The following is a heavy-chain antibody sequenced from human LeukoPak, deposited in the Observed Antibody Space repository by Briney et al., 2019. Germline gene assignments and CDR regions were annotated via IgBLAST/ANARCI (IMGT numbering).Heavy chain of an antibody. CDR1: GYTFTSYD. Sequence: GASVKVSCKASGYTFTSYDINWVRQATGQGLEWMGWMNANSGNTGYAQKFQGRVTMTSNTSISTAYMELSSLRSEDTAVYYCARDGFEQQLVGVWLDWGQGTLVTVSS. D-gene: IGHD6-13*01. J-gene: IGHJ4*02. CDR2: MNANSGNT. V-gene: IGHV1-8*01. CDR3: ARDGFEQQLVGVWLD.